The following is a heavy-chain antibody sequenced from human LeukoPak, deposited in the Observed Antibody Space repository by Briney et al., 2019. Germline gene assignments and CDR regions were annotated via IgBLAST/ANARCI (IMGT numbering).Heavy chain of an antibody. D-gene: IGHD5-24*01. J-gene: IGHJ4*02. CDR1: GFTFSG. Sequence: SGGSLRLSCAASGFTFSGMNWVRQAPGKGLEWISYIGIDSGNTNYADSVKGRFTISGDKAKNSLYLQMNSLRVEDTAVYYCARDYKYAFDNWGQGTLATVSS. V-gene: IGHV3-48*01. CDR2: IGIDSGNT. CDR3: ARDYKYAFDN.